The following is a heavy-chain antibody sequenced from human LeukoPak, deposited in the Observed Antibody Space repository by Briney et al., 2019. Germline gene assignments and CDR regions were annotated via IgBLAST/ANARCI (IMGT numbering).Heavy chain of an antibody. CDR2: ISPSGST. J-gene: IGHJ4*02. Sequence: SETLSLTCTVSGDSISTYYWSWIRQPPGKGLEWIGYISPSGSTNYNPSLKSRVTISVATSKNQFSLKPTSVTAADTAVYYCARAYSGSANFDYWGQGTLVTVSS. D-gene: IGHD6-6*01. CDR3: ARAYSGSANFDY. V-gene: IGHV4-4*09. CDR1: GDSISTYY.